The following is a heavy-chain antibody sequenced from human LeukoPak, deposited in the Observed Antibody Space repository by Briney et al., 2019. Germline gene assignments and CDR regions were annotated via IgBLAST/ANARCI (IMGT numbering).Heavy chain of an antibody. CDR3: AAYDFDWLLYNY. J-gene: IGHJ4*02. D-gene: IGHD3-9*01. V-gene: IGHV4-39*01. CDR1: GGSISSSSYY. Sequence: PSETLSLTCTVSGGSISSSSYYWGWIRQPPGKGLEWIGSIYYSGSTYYNPSLKSRVTISADTSKNQFSLKLSSVTAADTAVYYCAAYDFDWLLYNYWGQGTLVTVSS. CDR2: IYYSGST.